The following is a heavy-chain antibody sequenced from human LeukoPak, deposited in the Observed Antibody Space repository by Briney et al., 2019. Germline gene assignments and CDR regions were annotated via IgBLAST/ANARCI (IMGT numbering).Heavy chain of an antibody. D-gene: IGHD6-13*01. J-gene: IGHJ4*02. CDR2: ISYDGSNK. Sequence: GGSLRLSCAASGFTFSSYAMHWVRQAPGKGLEWVAVISYDGSNKYYADSVKGRFTISRDNSKNTLYLQMNSLRAEDTAVYYCARDIAAVGIPFDYWGQGTLVTVSS. V-gene: IGHV3-30*04. CDR1: GFTFSSYA. CDR3: ARDIAAVGIPFDY.